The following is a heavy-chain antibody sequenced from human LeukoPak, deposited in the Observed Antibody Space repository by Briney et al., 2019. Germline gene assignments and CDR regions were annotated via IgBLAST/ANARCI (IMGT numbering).Heavy chain of an antibody. D-gene: IGHD6-19*01. CDR1: SGSISSYY. J-gene: IGHJ4*02. CDR3: ARDGGSGWYNY. Sequence: SETLSLTCTVSSGSISSYYCSWIRQPAGKGLEWIGRIYTSGSPYYNPSLKSRVTMSVDTSKNQFSLKLSSVTAADTAVYYCARDGGSGWYNYWGLGTLVTVSS. V-gene: IGHV4-4*07. CDR2: IYTSGSP.